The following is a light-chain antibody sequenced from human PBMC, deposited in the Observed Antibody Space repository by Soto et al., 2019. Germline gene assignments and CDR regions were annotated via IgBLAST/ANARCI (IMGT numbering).Light chain of an antibody. CDR1: QSVGTW. CDR3: HQYDNYST. CDR2: KAS. V-gene: IGKV1-5*03. J-gene: IGKJ4*01. Sequence: DIQMTQSPSTLSASVGDRVTITCRASQSVGTWLAWYQLKPGKAPNVLIYKASSLQSGVPSRFSGSGSGTEFPLTSSSQQHDYFATYFCHQYDNYSTFGGGTRVEIK.